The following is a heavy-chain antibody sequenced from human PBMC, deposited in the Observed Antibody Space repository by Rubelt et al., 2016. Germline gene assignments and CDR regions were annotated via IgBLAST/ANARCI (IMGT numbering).Heavy chain of an antibody. J-gene: IGHJ5*02. CDR2: IDYSGST. CDR1: GGSINSDGYY. Sequence: QVQLQESGPGLVKPSQTLSLTCTVSGGSINSDGYYWSWIRQHPGKGLEWIGYIDYSGSTYYNPSLKSRVIISVDTSKNQLSLNLSAMTAADTAVYFCARGGYSFGIDLWGQGTLVTVSS. V-gene: IGHV4-31*03. CDR3: ARGGYSFGIDL. D-gene: IGHD5-18*01.